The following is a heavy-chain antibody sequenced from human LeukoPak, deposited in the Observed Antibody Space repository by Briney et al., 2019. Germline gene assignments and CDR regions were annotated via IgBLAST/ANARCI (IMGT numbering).Heavy chain of an antibody. CDR3: AEVGFSEMEWLLYSDH. J-gene: IGHJ4*02. CDR1: GGSISSYY. CDR2: IYYSGST. V-gene: IGHV4-59*01. Sequence: SETLSLTCTVSGGSISSYYWSWIRQPPGKGLEWIGYIYYSGSTNYNPSLKSRVTISVDTSKNQFSLKLSSVTAADTAVYYCAEVGFSEMEWLLYSDHWGQGTLVTVSS. D-gene: IGHD3-3*01.